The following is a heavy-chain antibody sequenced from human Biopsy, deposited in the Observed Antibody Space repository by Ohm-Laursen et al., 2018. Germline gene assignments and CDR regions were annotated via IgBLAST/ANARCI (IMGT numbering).Heavy chain of an antibody. J-gene: IGHJ2*01. CDR1: GDSISGYY. Sequence: SQTLSLTCAVSGDSISGYYWNWIRQPPGKGLQWIGYVYYTGSTDYNPSLQSRVTISVDTSKNHFSLRLRSVTPADTAIYYCARDRGYYSDRTVPGYFDLWGRGTLVTVSS. D-gene: IGHD3-22*01. CDR3: ARDRGYYSDRTVPGYFDL. V-gene: IGHV4-59*01. CDR2: VYYTGST.